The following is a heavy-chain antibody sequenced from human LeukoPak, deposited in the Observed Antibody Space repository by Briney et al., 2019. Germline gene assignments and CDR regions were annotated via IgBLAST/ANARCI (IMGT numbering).Heavy chain of an antibody. CDR1: GYTFTSYG. J-gene: IGHJ4*02. CDR3: VRDRDATPDDVRDY. CDR2: ISAYNGNT. V-gene: IGHV1-18*01. D-gene: IGHD3-3*01. Sequence: ASVKVSCKASGYTFTSYGISWVRQAPGQGLEWMGLISAYNGNTNYAQKLQGRVTMTTDTPTRTAYMVLRSLRSDDTAVYYCVRDRDATPDDVRDYWGQGTLVTVSS.